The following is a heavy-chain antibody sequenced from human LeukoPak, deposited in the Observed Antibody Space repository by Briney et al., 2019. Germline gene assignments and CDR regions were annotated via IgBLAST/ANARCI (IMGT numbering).Heavy chain of an antibody. CDR2: INPSGGGT. D-gene: IGHD7-27*01. Sequence: ASVKVSCKASGYTFTSYAMNWVRQAPGQGLEWMGIINPSGGGTSYAQKFQGRVTMTRDMSTSTVYMELSGLRSEDTAVYYCARGRTGDQVYYYYYMDVWGKGTTVTVSS. J-gene: IGHJ6*03. V-gene: IGHV1-46*01. CDR3: ARGRTGDQVYYYYYMDV. CDR1: GYTFTSYA.